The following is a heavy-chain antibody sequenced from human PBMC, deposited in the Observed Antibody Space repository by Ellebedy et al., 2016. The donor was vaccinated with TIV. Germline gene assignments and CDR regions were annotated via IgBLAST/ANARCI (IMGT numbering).Heavy chain of an antibody. Sequence: MPGGSLRLSCTVYGDSFSSYFWNRIRQPPGKGLEWIGYIHHSGSTNYSPSLKSRVTISVDTSKSRFSLKLSSVTAADTAVYYFARENYDVLTGSFFGFDYWGQGTLVTVSS. J-gene: IGHJ4*02. D-gene: IGHD3-9*01. CDR3: ARENYDVLTGSFFGFDY. CDR2: IHHSGST. V-gene: IGHV4-59*01. CDR1: GDSFSSYF.